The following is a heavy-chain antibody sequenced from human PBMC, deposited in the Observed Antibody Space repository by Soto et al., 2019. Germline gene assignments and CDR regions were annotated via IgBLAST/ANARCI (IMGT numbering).Heavy chain of an antibody. J-gene: IGHJ6*04. V-gene: IGHV4-31*03. CDR1: GGSISSGGYY. D-gene: IGHD1-26*01. CDR2: IYYTGST. CDR3: AREARDFYYLFLDV. Sequence: QVQLQESGPGLVKPSQTLSLTCTVSGGSISSGGYYWSWIRQHPGKGLEWIGYIYYTGSTHYNRSPKRRVSISVATSKNQFSLRLSSVTAAVSSVYYCAREARDFYYLFLDVWGKGTTVTVSS.